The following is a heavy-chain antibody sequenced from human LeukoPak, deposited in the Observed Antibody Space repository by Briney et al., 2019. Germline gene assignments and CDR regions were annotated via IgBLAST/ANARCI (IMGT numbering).Heavy chain of an antibody. Sequence: GAAVKVSCMDSVGTFSSYAISSVRQAPGQGVAWMGGILPIYGTANYAQKFQGRVTITTEESTSTAYMELSSLGSEDTAVYYCASSIFRTRYNWNQAVDVWGKRTTVTVSS. D-gene: IGHD1-20*01. J-gene: IGHJ6*04. CDR2: ILPIYGTA. CDR3: ASSIFRTRYNWNQAVDV. V-gene: IGHV1-69*05. CDR1: VGTFSSYA.